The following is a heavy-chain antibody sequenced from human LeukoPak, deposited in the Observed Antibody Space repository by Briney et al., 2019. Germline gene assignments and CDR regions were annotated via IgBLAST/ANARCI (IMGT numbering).Heavy chain of an antibody. D-gene: IGHD2-2*01. J-gene: IGHJ5*02. CDR3: ARRAGVPDAKADWFDP. Sequence: PSETLSLTCAVYGESFSGYYWSWIRQPPGKGLEWIGEMNHSGSANYNPSLKSRVTISVYTSKNQFSLKLSSVTAADTAVYYCARRAGVPDAKADWFDPWGQGTLVTVSS. CDR2: MNHSGSA. CDR1: GESFSGYY. V-gene: IGHV4-34*01.